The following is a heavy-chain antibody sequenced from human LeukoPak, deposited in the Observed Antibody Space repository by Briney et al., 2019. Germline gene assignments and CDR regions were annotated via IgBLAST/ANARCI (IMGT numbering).Heavy chain of an antibody. D-gene: IGHD6-19*01. V-gene: IGHV3-23*01. J-gene: IGHJ4*02. Sequence: PGGSLRLSCAASGFTFTNYAMSWVRQAAGKGLEWVSTISGNGVDTYYTDSVQGRFTISRDNPKNTQYLQMNGLRVEDTAVYYCAKLYSSGRYYFDYWGQGTLVTVSS. CDR3: AKLYSSGRYYFDY. CDR2: ISGNGVDT. CDR1: GFTFTNYA.